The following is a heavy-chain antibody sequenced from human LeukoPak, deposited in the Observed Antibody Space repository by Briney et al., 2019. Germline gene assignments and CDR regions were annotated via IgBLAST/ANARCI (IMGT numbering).Heavy chain of an antibody. CDR1: GGSFSGYY. CDR3: ARRRWNPLRFDY. V-gene: IGHV4-34*01. CDR2: INHSGST. J-gene: IGHJ4*02. Sequence: SETLSLTCAVYGGSFSGYYWSWIRQPPGKGLEWIGEINHSGSTNYNPSLKSRVTISVDTSKNQFSLKLSSVTAADTAVYYCARRRWNPLRFDYWGQGTLVTASS. D-gene: IGHD1-1*01.